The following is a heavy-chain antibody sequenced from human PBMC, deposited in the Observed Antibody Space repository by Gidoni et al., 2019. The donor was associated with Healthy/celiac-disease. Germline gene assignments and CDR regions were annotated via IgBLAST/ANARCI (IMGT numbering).Heavy chain of an antibody. CDR1: GGTVSSYA. Sequence: QVQLVQSGAEVKKPGSSVKVSCKASGGTVSSYAISWVRQAPGQGLEWMGGIIPIFGTANYAQKFQGRVTITADESTSTAYMELSSLRSEDTAVYYCARGGVVVVAANGWFDPWGQGTLVTVSS. CDR3: ARGGVVVVAANGWFDP. V-gene: IGHV1-69*01. CDR2: IIPIFGTA. J-gene: IGHJ5*02. D-gene: IGHD2-15*01.